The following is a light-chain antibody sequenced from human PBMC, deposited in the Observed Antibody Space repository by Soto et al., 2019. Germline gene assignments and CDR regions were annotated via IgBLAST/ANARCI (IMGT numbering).Light chain of an antibody. CDR2: STS. V-gene: IGLV7-43*01. J-gene: IGLJ2*01. CDR1: TGAVTSGYY. Sequence: QAVVTQEPSLTVSPGGTVTLTCASSTGAVTSGYYPNWFQQKPGQAPRALIYSTSNKYSWTPARFSGSLLGGKAALTMSGVQPEDEAEYYCLLYYGGQLGVFGGGPKVTV. CDR3: LLYYGGQLGV.